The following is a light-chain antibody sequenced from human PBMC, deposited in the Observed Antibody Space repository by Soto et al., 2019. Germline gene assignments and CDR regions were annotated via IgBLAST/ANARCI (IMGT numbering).Light chain of an antibody. J-gene: IGKJ1*01. Sequence: EIVMTQSPATLSVSPGERATLSCRASQSVSSNLAWYQQKPGQAPRLLIYRTSNRATGIPDRFSGSGSGTDFTLTISRLEPKDFAVYWCQQYDSSPRTFGQGTKVDIK. CDR3: QQYDSSPRT. V-gene: IGKV3-20*01. CDR1: QSVSSN. CDR2: RTS.